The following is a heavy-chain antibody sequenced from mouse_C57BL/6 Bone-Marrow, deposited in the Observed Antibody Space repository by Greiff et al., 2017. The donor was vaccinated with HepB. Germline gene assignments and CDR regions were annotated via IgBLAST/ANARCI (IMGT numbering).Heavy chain of an antibody. J-gene: IGHJ3*01. D-gene: IGHD2-4*01. V-gene: IGHV1-54*01. CDR1: GYAFTNYL. Sequence: QVQLKQSGAELVRPGTSVKVSCKASGYAFTNYLIEWVKQRPGQGLEWIGVINPGSGGTNYNEKFKGKATLTADKSSSTAYMQLSSLTSEDSAVYFSAIYDYDGAWFAYWGQGTLVTVSA. CDR3: AIYDYDGAWFAY. CDR2: INPGSGGT.